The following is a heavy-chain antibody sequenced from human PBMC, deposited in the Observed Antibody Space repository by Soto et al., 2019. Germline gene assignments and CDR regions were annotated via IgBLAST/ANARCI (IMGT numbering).Heavy chain of an antibody. CDR2: IFSNDAK. J-gene: IGHJ2*01. CDR1: GFSLRNTRMG. Sequence: QVTLKESGPVLVKPTETLTLTCTVSGFSLRNTRMGVSWIRQSPGKALEWLAHIFSNDAKSYSPSLKSRLAISRDTSKSQVVLTMTNVAPVDTATYYCARSLYVDYVHWYCALLGRGTLVTVSS. D-gene: IGHD4-17*01. V-gene: IGHV2-26*01. CDR3: ARSLYVDYVHWYCAL.